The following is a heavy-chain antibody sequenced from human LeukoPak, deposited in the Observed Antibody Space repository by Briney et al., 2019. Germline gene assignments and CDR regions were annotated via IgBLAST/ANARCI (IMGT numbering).Heavy chain of an antibody. D-gene: IGHD1-26*01. CDR1: GFTFSNYV. CDR3: AKRIFGSDFGIDY. V-gene: IGHV3-23*01. CDR2: IIGSSGST. J-gene: IGHJ4*02. Sequence: GGSLRLSCAASGFTFSNYVMNWVRQAPGKGLEWVSIIGSSGSTHYTDSVKGRFTISRDNSRNTLYLQMNSLRAEDTALYYCAKRIFGSDFGIDYWGQGTLVTVSS.